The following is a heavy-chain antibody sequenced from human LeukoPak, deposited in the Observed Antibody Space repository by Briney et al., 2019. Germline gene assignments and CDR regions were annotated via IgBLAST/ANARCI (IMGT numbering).Heavy chain of an antibody. CDR2: ISGSGGST. V-gene: IGHV3-23*01. Sequence: GGSLRLSCAASGFTFSSYAMSWVRQAPGKGLEWVSAISGSGGSTYYADSVKGRFTISRDNSKNTLYQQMNSLRAEDTAVYYCAKVIGYCSSTSCYTSGSDYFDYWGQGTLVTVSS. CDR1: GFTFSSYA. CDR3: AKVIGYCSSTSCYTSGSDYFDY. D-gene: IGHD2-2*02. J-gene: IGHJ4*02.